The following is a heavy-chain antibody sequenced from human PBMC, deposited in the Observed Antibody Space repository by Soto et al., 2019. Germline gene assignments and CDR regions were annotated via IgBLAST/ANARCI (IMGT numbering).Heavy chain of an antibody. CDR1: GYTFTSYG. Sequence: ASVKVSCKASGYTFTSYGISWVRQAPGQGLEWMGWISAYNGNTNYAQKLQGRVTMTTDTSTSTAYMELRSLRSDDTAVYYCARDLVPAALSVYFDYWGQGTLVTVSS. J-gene: IGHJ4*02. V-gene: IGHV1-18*01. D-gene: IGHD2-2*01. CDR2: ISAYNGNT. CDR3: ARDLVPAALSVYFDY.